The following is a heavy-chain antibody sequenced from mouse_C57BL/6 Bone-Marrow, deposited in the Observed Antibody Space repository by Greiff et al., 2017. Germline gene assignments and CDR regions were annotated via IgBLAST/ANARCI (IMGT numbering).Heavy chain of an antibody. CDR3: ARERGLRPYY. J-gene: IGHJ2*01. D-gene: IGHD2-4*01. V-gene: IGHV1-64*01. CDR2: IHPNSGST. Sequence: VQLQQPGAELVKPGASVKLSCKASGYTFTSYWMHWVKQRPGQGLEWIGMIHPNSGSTKYNEKFQSKATLTVDKSSSTAYMQLSSLTSEDSAVYYCARERGLRPYYWGQGTTLTVSS. CDR1: GYTFTSYW.